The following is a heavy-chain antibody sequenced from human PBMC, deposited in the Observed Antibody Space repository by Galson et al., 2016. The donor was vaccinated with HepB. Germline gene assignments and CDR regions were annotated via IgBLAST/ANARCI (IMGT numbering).Heavy chain of an antibody. CDR1: GLNFNNYV. D-gene: IGHD6-19*01. CDR2: ISFDVNNK. CDR3: ARERPDIAVAAFDY. V-gene: IGHV3-30*09. Sequence: SLRLSCAASGLNFNNYVMHWVRQAPGKGLEWVALISFDVNNKYYADSVKGRFAISRDNSKNTLYLQMNSLRAEDAAVYYCARERPDIAVAAFDYWGQGTLVTVSS. J-gene: IGHJ4*02.